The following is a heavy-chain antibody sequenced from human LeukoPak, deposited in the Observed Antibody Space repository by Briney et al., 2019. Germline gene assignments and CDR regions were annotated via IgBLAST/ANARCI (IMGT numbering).Heavy chain of an antibody. CDR1: GGSISSSSYY. CDR3: VRTRSTWSNDPFDI. Sequence: PSETLSLTCTVSGGSISSSSYYWGWIRQPPGKGLEWIGYIHHSGSTDYNPSLKSRVTILVDTSKNQFSLKLSSVTAADTAVYYCVRTRSTWSNDPFDIWGQGTMVTVSS. CDR2: IHHSGST. D-gene: IGHD2-15*01. J-gene: IGHJ3*02. V-gene: IGHV4-61*05.